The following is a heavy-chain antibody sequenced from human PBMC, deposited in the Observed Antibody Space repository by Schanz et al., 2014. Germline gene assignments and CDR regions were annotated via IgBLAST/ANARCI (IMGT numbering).Heavy chain of an antibody. CDR2: ISGSGGST. CDR1: GFTFSNHA. V-gene: IGHV3-23*04. CDR3: AKDYSSTWAEDAFDI. Sequence: EVQLVESGGGLVRPGGSLRLSCAASGFTFSNHALSWVRQAPGKGLEWVSVISGSGGSTYYADSVKGRFTISRDNSKNTLYLLMNSLRAEDTAVYYCAKDYSSTWAEDAFDIWGQGTRVTVSS. J-gene: IGHJ3*02. D-gene: IGHD6-13*01.